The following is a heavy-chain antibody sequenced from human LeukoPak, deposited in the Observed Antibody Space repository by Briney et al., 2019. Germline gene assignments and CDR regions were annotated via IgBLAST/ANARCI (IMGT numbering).Heavy chain of an antibody. CDR2: IRYDGGNR. CDR3: AKDRSMTTVTPFDN. Sequence: GRSLRLSCAASGFSFITYGIHWVRQAPGKGLEWVAFIRYDGGNRFYADSVRGRFTISRDNSKNTVYLQMNSLRAEDTAVYYCAKDRSMTTVTPFDNWGQGTLVAVSS. D-gene: IGHD4-17*01. CDR1: GFSFITYG. J-gene: IGHJ4*02. V-gene: IGHV3-30*02.